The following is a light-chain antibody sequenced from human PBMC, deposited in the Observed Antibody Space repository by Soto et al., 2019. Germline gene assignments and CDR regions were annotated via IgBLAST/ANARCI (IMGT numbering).Light chain of an antibody. CDR1: QSISSW. Sequence: DIQMTQSPSTLSASVGDRVTITCRASQSISSWLAWYQQKPGKAPKLLIYKASSLESGVPSRFSGSGSGTECTLTISSLQPDDFATYYCQQYNQFGQGTKVEIK. CDR2: KAS. J-gene: IGKJ1*01. V-gene: IGKV1-5*03. CDR3: QQYNQ.